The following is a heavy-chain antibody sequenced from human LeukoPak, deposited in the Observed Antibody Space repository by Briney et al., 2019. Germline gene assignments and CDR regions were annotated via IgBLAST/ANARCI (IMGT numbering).Heavy chain of an antibody. CDR2: ISHTEGT. Sequence: SETLSLTCGVFGVSINDYYGSCIRQSPGKGLEWIGEISHTEGTRYNPSLESRVTMSVGTSENQLSLKLIFVTAADTAVYYCARIRCGHSGSVCYNHWGLGTLVTVSS. J-gene: IGHJ4*02. CDR3: ARIRCGHSGSVCYNH. D-gene: IGHD2-21*01. V-gene: IGHV4-34*01. CDR1: GVSINDYY.